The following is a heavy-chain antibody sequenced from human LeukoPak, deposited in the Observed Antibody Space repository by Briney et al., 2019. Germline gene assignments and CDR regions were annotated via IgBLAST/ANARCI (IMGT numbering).Heavy chain of an antibody. D-gene: IGHD4-23*01. J-gene: IGHJ5*02. Sequence: PGGSLRLSCAASGFTFSTYDMHWVRQAPGKGLEWVSFIRDDGSYTSHADSVKGRFTISRVNSKNTLYLQMNRLRTEDTALYYCAKSGGNYGWFDPWGQGTLVTVSS. V-gene: IGHV3-30*02. CDR2: IRDDGSYT. CDR1: GFTFSTYD. CDR3: AKSGGNYGWFDP.